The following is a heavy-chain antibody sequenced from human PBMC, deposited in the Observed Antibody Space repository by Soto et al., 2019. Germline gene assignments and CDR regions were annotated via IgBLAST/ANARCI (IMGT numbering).Heavy chain of an antibody. Sequence: SETLSLTCAVSGGSISSGGYSWSWIRQPPGKGLEWIGYMYHSGSTYYNPSLKSRVTISIDRSKNQFSLKLSSVTAADTAVYYCTGGSGDILTGSPTGNFDYWGQGTLVTVSS. CDR2: MYHSGST. D-gene: IGHD3-9*01. CDR1: GGSISSGGYS. CDR3: TGGSGDILTGSPTGNFDY. J-gene: IGHJ4*02. V-gene: IGHV4-30-2*01.